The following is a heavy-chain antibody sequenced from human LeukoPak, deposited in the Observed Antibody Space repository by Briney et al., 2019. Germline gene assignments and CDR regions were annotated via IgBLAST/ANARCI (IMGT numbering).Heavy chain of an antibody. V-gene: IGHV3-30*18. D-gene: IGHD6-13*01. CDR3: AKGGVSDIGSWYGDYFDY. CDR2: VSADGSKR. Sequence: PGRSLRLSCEAAGFTFSYCGRHWVRRAAGEGVEWVVVVSADGSKRQYADSVGDRFTIARQNSKHTLYQQLNGLRSEDTAVYYCAKGGVSDIGSWYGDYFDYWGQGTLVTVHS. J-gene: IGHJ4*02. CDR1: GFTFSYCG.